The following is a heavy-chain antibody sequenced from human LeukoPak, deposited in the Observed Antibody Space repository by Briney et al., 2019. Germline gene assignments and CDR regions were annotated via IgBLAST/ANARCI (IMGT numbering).Heavy chain of an antibody. D-gene: IGHD7-27*01. Sequence: GGSLRLSCTASGFTFSSYAMSWVRQAPGKGLEWVSTITTSDGNTYYADSVKGRFTVSRDNSKNTLFLQMNSLRAEDTAVYYCAKDGGLWVSAHWGDSWGRGTLVTVSS. CDR1: GFTFSSYA. CDR3: AKDGGLWVSAHWGDS. V-gene: IGHV3-23*01. CDR2: ITTSDGNT. J-gene: IGHJ4*02.